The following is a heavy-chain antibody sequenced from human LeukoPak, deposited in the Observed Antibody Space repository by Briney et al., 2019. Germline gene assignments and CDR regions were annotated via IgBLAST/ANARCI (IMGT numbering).Heavy chain of an antibody. Sequence: SDTLSLTCAVYGGSFSGYYWSWIRQPPGKGLEWIGEINHSGSTNYNPSLKSRVTISVDTSKNQFSLKLSSVTAADTAVYYCARGLGSDISGGQEHLDYWGQGTLVTVSS. CDR2: INHSGST. V-gene: IGHV4-34*01. CDR1: GGSFSGYY. CDR3: ARGLGSDISGGQEHLDY. J-gene: IGHJ4*02. D-gene: IGHD3-10*01.